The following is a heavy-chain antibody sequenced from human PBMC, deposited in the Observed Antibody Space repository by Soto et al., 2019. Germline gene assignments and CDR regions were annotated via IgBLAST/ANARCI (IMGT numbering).Heavy chain of an antibody. Sequence: GGSLRLSCAASGFTFSSYNMNWVRQAPGKGLEWVSAISGSGGSTYYADSVKGRFTVSRDNSKNTLYLQMNSLRAEDTAVYYCAKDFPIAAAGPNWFDPWGQGTLVTVSS. CDR2: ISGSGGST. CDR3: AKDFPIAAAGPNWFDP. D-gene: IGHD6-13*01. J-gene: IGHJ5*02. V-gene: IGHV3-23*01. CDR1: GFTFSSYN.